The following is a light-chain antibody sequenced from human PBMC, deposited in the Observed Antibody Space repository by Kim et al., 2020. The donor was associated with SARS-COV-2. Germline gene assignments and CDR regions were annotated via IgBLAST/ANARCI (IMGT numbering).Light chain of an antibody. CDR1: SLRSYF. Sequence: SSELTQDPAVSVALGQTVTITCQGDSLRSYFVSWYQQKPGQAPILVIYGHNDRPSGIPDRFSGSTSGNRASLTITGAQAEDEADYYCNSRDSSGKRDFAGGTQLTVL. CDR3: NSRDSSGKRD. CDR2: GHN. V-gene: IGLV3-19*01. J-gene: IGLJ2*01.